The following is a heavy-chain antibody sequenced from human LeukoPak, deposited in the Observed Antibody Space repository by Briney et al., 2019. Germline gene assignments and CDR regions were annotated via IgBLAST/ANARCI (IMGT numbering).Heavy chain of an antibody. CDR2: TSHSGST. V-gene: IGHV4-34*01. CDR1: GGSLSGYY. Sequence: SETLSLTCAVYGGSLSGYYWSWIRQPPGKGLEWIGETSHSGSTDYDPSFKSRVTMSVDTSKNQFSLKLRSVTAADTAVYFCARTNPQLWYGSYYYYMDVWGRGTTVIVSS. J-gene: IGHJ6*03. CDR3: ARTNPQLWYGSYYYYMDV. D-gene: IGHD1-1*01.